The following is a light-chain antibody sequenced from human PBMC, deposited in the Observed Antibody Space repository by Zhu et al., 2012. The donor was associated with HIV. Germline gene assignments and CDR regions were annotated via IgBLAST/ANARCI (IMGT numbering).Light chain of an antibody. J-gene: IGKJ2*01. CDR2: GAS. V-gene: IGKV3-20*01. CDR3: QQYSSSSYT. CDR1: QSVSSSY. Sequence: EIVLTQSPGTLSLSPGESATLSCRASQSVSSSYFAWYQQKPGQAPRLLIYGASSRATGVPDRFSGSGSGTDFTLTINRLEPEDFAVYYCQQYSSSSYTFGQGTKLEIK.